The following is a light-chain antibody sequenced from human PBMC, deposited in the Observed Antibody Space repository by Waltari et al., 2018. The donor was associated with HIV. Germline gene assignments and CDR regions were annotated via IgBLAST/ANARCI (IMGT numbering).Light chain of an antibody. V-gene: IGLV3-21*02. CDR1: NIGSKT. J-gene: IGLJ1*01. CDR2: DDS. CDR3: QVWDSNSDQYV. Sequence: SYVLTQPPSVSVAPGQMASLACGGNNIGSKTVHWYQQKPGQAPLLVVYDDSDRPSGIPERFSGSNSGHTATLTISRVEAGDEADYYCQVWDSNSDQYVFGSGTKDTVL.